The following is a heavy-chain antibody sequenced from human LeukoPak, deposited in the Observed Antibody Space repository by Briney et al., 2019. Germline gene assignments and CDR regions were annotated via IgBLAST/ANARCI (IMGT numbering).Heavy chain of an antibody. D-gene: IGHD3-10*01. CDR1: GGSISTYY. J-gene: IGHJ6*03. CDR3: ARAFVRGVSSYYFYMDV. V-gene: IGHV4-4*07. CDR2: IFTSGST. Sequence: SETLSLTCSVSGGSISTYYCSWIRQPAGKGLEWIGRIFTSGSTNYNPSLKSRVTMSVDTSKNQFSLTLSSVTAADTAVYYCARAFVRGVSSYYFYMDVWGKGATVTISS.